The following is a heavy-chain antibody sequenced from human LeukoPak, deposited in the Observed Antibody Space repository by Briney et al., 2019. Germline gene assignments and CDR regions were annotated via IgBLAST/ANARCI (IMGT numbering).Heavy chain of an antibody. CDR1: GGSFSGYY. CDR3: AARWDTYYDTWTGDF. D-gene: IGHD3-9*01. CDR2: INHNGIT. V-gene: IGHV4-34*01. J-gene: IGHJ4*02. Sequence: PSETLSLTCAVYGGSFSGYYWSWIRQPPGKGLECIGEINHNGITKYNPSLKSRVTISLDKSKHQFSLELTSVTAADTAVYYCAARWDTYYDTWTGDFWGQGTLVTVSS.